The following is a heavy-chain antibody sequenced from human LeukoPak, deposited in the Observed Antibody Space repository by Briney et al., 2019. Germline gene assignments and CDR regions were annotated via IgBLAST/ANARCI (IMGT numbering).Heavy chain of an antibody. Sequence: SAKVSCKASGGTFSSYAISWVRQAPGQGLEWMGGIIPIFGTANYAQKFQGRVTITADKSTSTAYMELSSLRSEDTAVYYCARDSDDILTGYYSGSADYYYYYGMDVWGKGTTVTVSS. CDR1: GGTFSSYA. CDR3: ARDSDDILTGYYSGSADYYYYYGMDV. J-gene: IGHJ6*04. D-gene: IGHD3-9*01. CDR2: IIPIFGTA. V-gene: IGHV1-69*06.